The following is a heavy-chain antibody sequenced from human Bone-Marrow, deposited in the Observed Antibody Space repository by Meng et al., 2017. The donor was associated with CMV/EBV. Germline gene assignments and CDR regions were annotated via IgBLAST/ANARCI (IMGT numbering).Heavy chain of an antibody. CDR2: IYYSGST. Sequence: GSLRLSCTVSGGSVSSGSYYWSWIRQPPGKGLEWIGYIYYSGSTNYNPSLKSRVTISVDTSKNQFSLKLSSVTAADTAVYYCARETPVQNFDYWGQGTLVTVSS. D-gene: IGHD1-1*01. CDR1: GGSVSSGSYY. CDR3: ARETPVQNFDY. V-gene: IGHV4-61*01. J-gene: IGHJ4*02.